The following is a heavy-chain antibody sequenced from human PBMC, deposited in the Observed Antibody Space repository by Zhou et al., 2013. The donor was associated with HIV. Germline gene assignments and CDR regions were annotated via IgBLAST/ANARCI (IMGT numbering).Heavy chain of an antibody. Sequence: QVQLQESGPGLVKPSETLSLSCAVSGYAIRNGYYWGWIRQPPGKGLELIGSMYHSGSTYYNSSLKSRVTISVDTSKNQVSLKLSSVTAADTAIYYCARYSGYLGGGPYYYAMDVWGQGDHG. J-gene: IGHJ6*02. CDR2: MYHSGST. D-gene: IGHD5-12*01. CDR1: GYAIRNGYY. CDR3: ARYSGYLGGGPYYYAMDV. V-gene: IGHV4-38-2*01.